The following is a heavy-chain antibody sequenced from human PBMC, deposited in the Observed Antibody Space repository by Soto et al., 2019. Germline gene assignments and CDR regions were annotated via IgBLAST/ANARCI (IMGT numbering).Heavy chain of an antibody. J-gene: IGHJ4*02. D-gene: IGHD5-18*01. V-gene: IGHV1-3*01. Sequence: QVHLVQSGAEVKKPGASVKVSCKTSGYTFTNNVIHWVRQAPGQRLAWMGWVNAGNDNTKWSGEFQGRLTLTTETSATTAYMELSRLTSEDMAIYFCSREVPYGYYRFDYRGQGTLVTGSS. CDR1: GYTFTNNV. CDR3: SREVPYGYYRFDY. CDR2: VNAGNDNT.